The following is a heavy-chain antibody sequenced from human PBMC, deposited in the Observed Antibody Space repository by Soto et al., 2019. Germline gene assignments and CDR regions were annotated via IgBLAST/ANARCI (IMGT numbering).Heavy chain of an antibody. CDR2: IYWDDDK. Sequence: SGPTLVNPTQTLTLTCTFSGFSLSTSGVGVGWIRQPPGKALEWLALIYWDDDKRYSPSLRSRLTISKDTSKNQVALTMTNMDPVDTATYYCIQSRCGGDCLQSYASHYYYGMDVWGQGTTVTVSS. D-gene: IGHD2-21*02. CDR1: GFSLSTSGVG. V-gene: IGHV2-5*02. CDR3: IQSRCGGDCLQSYASHYYYGMDV. J-gene: IGHJ6*02.